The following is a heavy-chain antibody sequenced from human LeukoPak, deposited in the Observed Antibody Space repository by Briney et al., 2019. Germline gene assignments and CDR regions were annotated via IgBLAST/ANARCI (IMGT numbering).Heavy chain of an antibody. CDR3: ALLAVASDFDY. J-gene: IGHJ4*02. V-gene: IGHV3-48*03. D-gene: IGHD6-19*01. Sequence: PGGPLRLSCAVSGFPFSIYEMNWVRQAPGEGLEWVSNIGSSGTTIYYADSVKGRFSISRDNAKNSLYLQMNSLRVEDTAVYYCALLAVASDFDYWGQGALVTVSS. CDR1: GFPFSIYE. CDR2: IGSSGTTI.